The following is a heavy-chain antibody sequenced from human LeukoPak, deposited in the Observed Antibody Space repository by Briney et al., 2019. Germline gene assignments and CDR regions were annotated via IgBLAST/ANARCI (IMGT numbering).Heavy chain of an antibody. J-gene: IGHJ4*02. CDR2: IYYSGST. V-gene: IGHV4-30-4*08. CDR3: AREAPQLRLFDY. Sequence: PSQTLSLTCTVSGGSISSGDYYWSWIRQPPGKSLEWIGYIYYSGSTYYNPSLKSRVTISVDTSKNQFSLKLSSVTAADTAVYYCAREAPQLRLFDYWGQGTLVTVSS. D-gene: IGHD2-2*01. CDR1: GGSISSGDYY.